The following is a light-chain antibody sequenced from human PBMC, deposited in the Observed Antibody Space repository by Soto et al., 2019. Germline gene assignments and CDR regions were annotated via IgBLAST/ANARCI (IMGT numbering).Light chain of an antibody. CDR2: ATS. CDR3: QKYNSAPLT. J-gene: IGKJ4*01. CDR1: QGIAPY. V-gene: IGKV1-27*01. Sequence: DVQMTQSPSSLSAFVGDRVTITCRARQGIAPYLAWFQQKPGKDPKLLIYATSTLQSGVPSRFSGSGSGPDFTLTINSLQPEDVGTYYCQKYNSAPLTFGGGTKVEIK.